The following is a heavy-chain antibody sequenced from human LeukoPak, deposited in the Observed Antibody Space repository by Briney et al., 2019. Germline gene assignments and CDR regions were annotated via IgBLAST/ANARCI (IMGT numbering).Heavy chain of an antibody. CDR2: INTNTGNP. J-gene: IGHJ6*02. Sequence: ASVKDSCKASGYTFTSYAMNWVRQAPGQGLEWMGWINTNTGNPTYAQGFTGRFVFSLDTSVSTAYLQISSLKAEDTAVYYCARVGGYCSGGSCNHPVGYYYYYGMDVWGQGTTVTVSS. CDR3: ARVGGYCSGGSCNHPVGYYYYYGMDV. CDR1: GYTFTSYA. V-gene: IGHV7-4-1*02. D-gene: IGHD2-15*01.